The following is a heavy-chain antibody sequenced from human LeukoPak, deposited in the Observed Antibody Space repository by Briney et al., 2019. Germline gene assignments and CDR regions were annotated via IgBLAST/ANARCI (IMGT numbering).Heavy chain of an antibody. CDR1: GGSISGYY. V-gene: IGHV4-59*01. Sequence: SETLSLTCTVSGGSISGYYWSWIRQPPGKGLEWIGYISYSGSTDYNPSLKSRVTISLDTSKNQFSLRLSSVTAADTAVYYCARETRLHSGSYSNDAFDIWGQGTMVTVSS. CDR2: ISYSGST. D-gene: IGHD1-26*01. CDR3: ARETRLHSGSYSNDAFDI. J-gene: IGHJ3*02.